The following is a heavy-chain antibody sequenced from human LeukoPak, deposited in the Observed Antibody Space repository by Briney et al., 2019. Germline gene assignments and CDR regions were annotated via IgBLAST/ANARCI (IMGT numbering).Heavy chain of an antibody. J-gene: IGHJ4*02. CDR2: IYSGGST. D-gene: IGHD3-22*01. CDR3: ARNSGYYDSSGYYETPYYFDY. CDR1: GFTVSSNY. Sequence: GGSLRLSCAASGFTVSSNYMSWVRQAPGKGLEWVSVIYSGGSTYYADSVKGRFTIPRDNSKNTLYLQMNSLRAEDTAVYYCARNSGYYDSSGYYETPYYFDYWGQGTLVTVSS. V-gene: IGHV3-66*01.